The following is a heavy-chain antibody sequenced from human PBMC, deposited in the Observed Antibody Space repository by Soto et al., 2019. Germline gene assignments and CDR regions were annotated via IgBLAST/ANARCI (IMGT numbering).Heavy chain of an antibody. D-gene: IGHD5-18*01. V-gene: IGHV1-2*02. CDR3: ADSDVSGKGYSYGLSYYYYGMDV. CDR2: IDLDSSHT. CDR1: GHTFTGHH. Sequence: QVQLVQSGPEVKMPGASVKVSCKASGHTFTGHHMHWVRQAPGQGLEWMAYIDLDSSHTKYAQRFQGRVTTTRDTSITTAYMELSGLRSEDTAVYYCADSDVSGKGYSYGLSYYYYGMDVWGQGTTVTVSS. J-gene: IGHJ6*02.